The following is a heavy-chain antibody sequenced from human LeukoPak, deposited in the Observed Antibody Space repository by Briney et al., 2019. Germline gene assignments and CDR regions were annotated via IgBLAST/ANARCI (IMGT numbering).Heavy chain of an antibody. CDR1: GGSFSSYY. CDR3: ARVMGLYSSGYGFYFDY. J-gene: IGHJ4*02. Sequence: PSETLSLTCTVSGGSFSSYYWSWIRQPAGKGVEWIGRIYTSGSTNYNPSLKSRVTISVDTSKNQFSLKLSSVTAADTAVYYCARVMGLYSSGYGFYFDYWGQGTLVTVSS. V-gene: IGHV4-4*07. D-gene: IGHD3-22*01. CDR2: IYTSGST.